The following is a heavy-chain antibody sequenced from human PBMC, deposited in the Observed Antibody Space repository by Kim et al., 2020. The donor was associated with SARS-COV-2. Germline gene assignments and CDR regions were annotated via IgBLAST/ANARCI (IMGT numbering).Heavy chain of an antibody. CDR1: GFTFSSYA. CDR3: AKDRWRESSGWYPDAFDI. V-gene: IGHV3-23*01. Sequence: GGSLRLSCAASGFTFSSYAMSWVRQAPGKGLEWVSAISGSGGSTYYADSVKGRFTISRDNSKNTLYLQMNSLRAEDTAVYYCAKDRWRESSGWYPDAFDIWGQWTMVTVSS. J-gene: IGHJ3*02. D-gene: IGHD6-19*01. CDR2: ISGSGGST.